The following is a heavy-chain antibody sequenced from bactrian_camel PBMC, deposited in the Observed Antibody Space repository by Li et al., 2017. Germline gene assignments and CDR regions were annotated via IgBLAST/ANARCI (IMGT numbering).Heavy chain of an antibody. CDR3: AADAPFCLVNSEYVGGDKYKY. V-gene: IGHV3S53*01. CDR1: YTYNEGD. J-gene: IGHJ4*01. D-gene: IGHD4*01. CDR2: IDSTGSA. Sequence: VQLVESGGGSVQAGGSLRLSCGYTYNEGDMAWFRQAPGKEREGVAAIDSTGSANYADSVKGRFTISQDTAENALNLQMVSLKTEDTAEYYCAADAPFCLVNSEYVGGDKYKYRGQGTQVTVS.